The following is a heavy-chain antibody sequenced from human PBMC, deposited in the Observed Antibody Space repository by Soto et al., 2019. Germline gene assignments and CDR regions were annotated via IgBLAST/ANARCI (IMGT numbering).Heavy chain of an antibody. CDR1: GFTFSRYG. Sequence: EVQLVESGGGLVKPGGSLRLSCAASGFTFSRYGMSWVRQAPGKGLEWVSSISMTTSYVYYADSVKGRFSISRDNAKKILSMEMYALRTADPAACSCAGAPSKGRVGNWFESWDQGTLVTVSS. V-gene: IGHV3-21*01. J-gene: IGHJ5*01. CDR2: ISMTTSYV. CDR3: AGAPSKGRVGNWFES. D-gene: IGHD2-2*01.